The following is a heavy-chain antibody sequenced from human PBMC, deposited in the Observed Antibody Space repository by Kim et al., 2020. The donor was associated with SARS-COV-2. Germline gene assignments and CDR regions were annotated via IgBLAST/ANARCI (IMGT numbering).Heavy chain of an antibody. J-gene: IGHJ4*02. CDR3: ATGEGGIAARPEDY. CDR2: LYNGGST. Sequence: GGSLRLSCAASGFTVTSNYMSWVRQAPGKGLEWVAVLYNGGSTYHADSVQGRFTISRDNSKNTLFLQMDSLRAEDTAVYFCATGEGGIAARPEDYWGRGTLVTVSS. V-gene: IGHV3-53*01. CDR1: GFTVTSNY. D-gene: IGHD6-6*01.